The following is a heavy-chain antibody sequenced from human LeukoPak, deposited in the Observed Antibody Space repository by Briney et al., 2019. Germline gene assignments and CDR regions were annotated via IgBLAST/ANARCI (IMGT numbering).Heavy chain of an antibody. J-gene: IGHJ4*02. CDR3: AKEAMDYYDSSGYTYYFDY. Sequence: GGSLRLSCAASGFTFSSYSMNWVRQAPGKGLEWVSSISSSSSYIYYADSVKGRFTISRDNAKNSLYLQMNSLRAEDTAVYYCAKEAMDYYDSSGYTYYFDYWGQGTLVTVSS. CDR2: ISSSSSYI. CDR1: GFTFSSYS. D-gene: IGHD3-22*01. V-gene: IGHV3-21*01.